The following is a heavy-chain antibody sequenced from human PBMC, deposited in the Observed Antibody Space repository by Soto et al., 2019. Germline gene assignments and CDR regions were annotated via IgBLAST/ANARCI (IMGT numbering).Heavy chain of an antibody. J-gene: IGHJ4*02. CDR1: GFTFSSYA. V-gene: IGHV3-30-3*01. Sequence: PGGSLRLSCAASGFTFSSYAMHWVRQAPGKGLEWVAVTSFDGSKKYYADSVQGRFIISRDNSKNTLYLQMNSLRAEDTAVYYCAKDARPDGYWDFDYWGQGTLVTVSS. CDR3: AKDARPDGYWDFDY. D-gene: IGHD5-12*01. CDR2: TSFDGSKK.